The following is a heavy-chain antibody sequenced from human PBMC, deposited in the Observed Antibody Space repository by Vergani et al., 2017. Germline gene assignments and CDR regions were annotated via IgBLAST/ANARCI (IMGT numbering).Heavy chain of an antibody. J-gene: IGHJ4*02. CDR3: GIFGVGR. V-gene: IGHV1-46*03. CDR2: INPSGGST. CDR1: GYTFTSYY. D-gene: IGHD3-3*01. Sequence: QVQLVQSGAEVKKPGALVKVSCKASGYTFTSYYMHWVRQAPGQGLEWMGIINPSGGSTSYAQKFKGRVTMTRDTSTSTVYMELSSLRSEDTAVYYCGIFGVGRWGQGTLVTVSS.